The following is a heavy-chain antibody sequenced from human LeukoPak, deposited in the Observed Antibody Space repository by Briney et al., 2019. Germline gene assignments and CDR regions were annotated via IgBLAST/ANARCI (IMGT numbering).Heavy chain of an antibody. Sequence: PGGSLRLSCAASGFTFTTYWMSWVRQLPGKGLEWVANINQDGTEKYYVDSVKGRFTISRDNAKKSLYLQMNSLRAEDTAVYYCARHLSGVTGYTYGRGIDYWGQGTLVTVSS. CDR3: ARHLSGVTGYTYGRGIDY. D-gene: IGHD5-18*01. J-gene: IGHJ4*02. CDR1: GFTFTTYW. CDR2: INQDGTEK. V-gene: IGHV3-7*01.